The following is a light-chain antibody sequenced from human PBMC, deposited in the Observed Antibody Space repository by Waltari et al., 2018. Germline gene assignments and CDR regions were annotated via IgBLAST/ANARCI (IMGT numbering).Light chain of an antibody. V-gene: IGLV1-47*01. CDR1: SSNIGSNY. CDR2: RSN. J-gene: IGLJ3*02. CDR3: AARDDSLSVWV. Sequence: QSVLTQPPSASGTPGQRVPISCSGISSNIGSNYVYWYQQLPGTAPKLLVYRSNQRPSGFPDRFSGSESGTSGSLAISGLRSGDEADYYCAARDDSLSVWVFGGGTKLTVL.